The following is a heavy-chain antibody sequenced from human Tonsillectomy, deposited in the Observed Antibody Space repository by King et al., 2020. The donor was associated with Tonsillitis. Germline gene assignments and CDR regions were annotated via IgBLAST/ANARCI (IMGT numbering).Heavy chain of an antibody. Sequence: QVQLVESGGGVVQSGRSLRLSCAASGFTFSSYGLHGVRPAPGKGLEWVAVIWYDGSNKYYADSVKGRFTIPRDKSKNTLYLQMNSLRAEDTAVYYCARDGRIAAFDYWGQGTLVTVSS. CDR2: IWYDGSNK. CDR3: ARDGRIAAFDY. J-gene: IGHJ4*02. D-gene: IGHD6-13*01. CDR1: GFTFSSYG. V-gene: IGHV3-33*01.